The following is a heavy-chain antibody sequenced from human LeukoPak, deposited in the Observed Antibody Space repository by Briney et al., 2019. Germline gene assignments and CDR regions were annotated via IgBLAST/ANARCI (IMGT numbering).Heavy chain of an antibody. V-gene: IGHV4-38-2*02. CDR2: IYHSGST. J-gene: IGHJ4*02. Sequence: PSETLSLTCAVSGYSISSGYYWGWIRQPPGKGLEWIGSIYHSGSTYYNPSLKSRVTISVDTSKNQFSLKLSSVTAADTAVYYRARDIGNGGSFSFDYWGQGTLVTVSS. D-gene: IGHD1-26*01. CDR3: ARDIGNGGSFSFDY. CDR1: GYSISSGYY.